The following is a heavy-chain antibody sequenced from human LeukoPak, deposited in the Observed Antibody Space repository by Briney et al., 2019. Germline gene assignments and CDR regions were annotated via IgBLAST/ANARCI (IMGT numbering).Heavy chain of an antibody. D-gene: IGHD3-9*01. V-gene: IGHV4-61*01. CDR1: GYSISSGYY. J-gene: IGHJ4*02. Sequence: SETLSLTCSVSGYSISSGYYWGWIRQPPGKGLEWIGYIYYSGSTNYNPSLKSRVTISVDTSKNQFSLKLSSVTAADTAVYYCARVTGYMIEDYFDYWGQGILVTVSS. CDR3: ARVTGYMIEDYFDY. CDR2: IYYSGST.